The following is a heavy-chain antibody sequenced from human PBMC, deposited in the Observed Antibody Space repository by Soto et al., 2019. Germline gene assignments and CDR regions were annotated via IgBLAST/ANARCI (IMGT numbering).Heavy chain of an antibody. CDR2: IYWDDDK. CDR3: ARRRGGFGGGWTTPYFDY. Sequence: QITLKESGPTVVKPTQTLTLTYSLSGFSLNTGGVGVGWIRQPPGKALEWLAVIYWDDDKSWNPSLRDRLTINRDASDDQVVLTGTNMDPVDTGTYYCARRRGGFGGGWTTPYFDYWGQGTLVTVSS. V-gene: IGHV2-5*02. CDR1: GFSLNTGGVG. J-gene: IGHJ4*02. D-gene: IGHD6-19*01.